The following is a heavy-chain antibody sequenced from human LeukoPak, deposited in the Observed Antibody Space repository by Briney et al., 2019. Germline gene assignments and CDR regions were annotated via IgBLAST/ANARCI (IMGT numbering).Heavy chain of an antibody. CDR3: ARDEVGATTEFDY. CDR1: GFTFSSYG. D-gene: IGHD1-26*01. CDR2: ISGSGGST. J-gene: IGHJ4*02. V-gene: IGHV3-23*01. Sequence: GGSLRLSCAASGFTFSSYGMSWVRQAPGKGLEWVSAISGSGGSTYYADSVKGRFTNSRDNAKNSLYLQMNSLRAEDTGVYYCARDEVGATTEFDYWGQGTLVTVSS.